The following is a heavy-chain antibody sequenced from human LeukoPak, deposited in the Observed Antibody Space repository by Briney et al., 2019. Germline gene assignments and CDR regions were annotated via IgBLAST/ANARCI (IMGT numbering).Heavy chain of an antibody. CDR3: ARSYSDYDYFNNWFDP. CDR2: IYWDDDK. D-gene: IGHD5-12*01. V-gene: IGHV2-5*02. Sequence: SGPTLVKPTQTLTLTCTFSGFSLSTSGVGVGWIRQPPGKALEWLALIYWDDDKRYSPSLKSRLTISKDTSKNQVVLTMTNMDPVDTATYYCARSYSDYDYFNNWFDPWGQGTLVTVSS. J-gene: IGHJ5*02. CDR1: GFSLSTSGVG.